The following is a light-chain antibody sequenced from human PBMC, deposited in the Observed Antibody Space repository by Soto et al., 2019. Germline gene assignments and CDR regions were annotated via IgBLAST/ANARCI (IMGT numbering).Light chain of an antibody. CDR3: SSFAGNNNVV. V-gene: IGLV2-8*01. Sequence: QSALTQPPSASGSPGQSVTISCTGTSSDVGDNNYVSWYQQHPGKAPKLIIYEVNKRPSGVPDRFSGSKSGNTASLTVSGLQAEDEADYYCSSFAGNNNVVFGGGTQLTVL. J-gene: IGLJ2*01. CDR2: EVN. CDR1: SSDVGDNNY.